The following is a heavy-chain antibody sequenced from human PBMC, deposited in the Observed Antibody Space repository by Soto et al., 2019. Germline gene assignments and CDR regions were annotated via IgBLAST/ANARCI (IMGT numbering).Heavy chain of an antibody. CDR2: ISDNSRDT. D-gene: IGHD6-13*01. CDR3: ARAGQRSIAASGVAFS. V-gene: IGHV3-23*01. Sequence: EVQLSESGGGLVQPGGSLRLSCAASGFTFSNYAMSWVRQAPGKGLEWVSVISDNSRDTYHADYVKGRFSISRDNSKNTLFLQMNSLRVEDTAVYYCARAGQRSIAASGVAFSWGQGTLVTVSS. CDR1: GFTFSNYA. J-gene: IGHJ4*02.